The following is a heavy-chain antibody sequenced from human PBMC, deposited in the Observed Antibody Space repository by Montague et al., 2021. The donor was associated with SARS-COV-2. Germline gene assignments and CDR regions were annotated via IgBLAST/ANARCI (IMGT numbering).Heavy chain of an antibody. Sequence: SETLSLTCTVSGSSISSSSYYWGWIRQPPGKGLEWIGSIYYSGXTXYXXXXKXRVTISVDTSKNQFSLKPSSVTAADTAVYYCARQVGTMIVVVIIKLRYYFDYWGQGTLVTVSS. J-gene: IGHJ4*02. CDR3: ARQVGTMIVVVIIKLRYYFDY. D-gene: IGHD3-22*01. CDR1: GSSISSSSYY. V-gene: IGHV4-39*01. CDR2: IYYSGXT.